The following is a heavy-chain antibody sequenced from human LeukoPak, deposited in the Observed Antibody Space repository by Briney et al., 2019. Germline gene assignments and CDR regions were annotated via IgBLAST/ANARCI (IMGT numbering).Heavy chain of an antibody. CDR2: MNPHSGYN. Sequence: ASVKVSCKASGYTFTNYDINWVRQATGQGLEWMGWMNPHSGYNGYAQKFQDRVTMTRNTSISTAYMELSSLTSDDTAVYFCVREFNSSGSGFDPWGQGTLVTVSS. D-gene: IGHD6-6*01. CDR3: VREFNSSGSGFDP. V-gene: IGHV1-8*01. J-gene: IGHJ5*02. CDR1: GYTFTNYD.